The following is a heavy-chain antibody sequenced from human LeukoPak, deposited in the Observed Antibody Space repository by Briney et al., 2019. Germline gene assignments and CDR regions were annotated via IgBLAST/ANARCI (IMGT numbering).Heavy chain of an antibody. CDR1: GFSLNTGGVA. CDR3: AHLAPVSLGSYTFGY. J-gene: IGHJ4*02. Sequence: SGPTLVNPTQTLTLTCTVSGFSLNTGGVAVGWIRQPPGKALEWLALLYWDDDKRYSPSLRSRVTITKDTSKNQVVLTVTNMDAVDSATYFCAHLAPVSLGSYTFGYWGQGTRVTVSS. D-gene: IGHD3-16*01. V-gene: IGHV2-5*02. CDR2: LYWDDDK.